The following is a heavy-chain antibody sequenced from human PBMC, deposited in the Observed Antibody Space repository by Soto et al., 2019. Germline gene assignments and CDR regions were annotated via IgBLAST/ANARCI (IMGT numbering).Heavy chain of an antibody. CDR2: IKSKTDGGTT. V-gene: IGHV3-15*01. Sequence: GGSLRLSCAASGFTFSNAWMSWVRQAPGKGLEWVGRIKSKTDGGTTDYAAPVKGRFTISRDDSKNTLYLQMNSLKTEDTAVYYCTTAIGWVRVVSDYWGQGTLVTVSS. D-gene: IGHD3-10*01. CDR1: GFTFSNAW. J-gene: IGHJ4*02. CDR3: TTAIGWVRVVSDY.